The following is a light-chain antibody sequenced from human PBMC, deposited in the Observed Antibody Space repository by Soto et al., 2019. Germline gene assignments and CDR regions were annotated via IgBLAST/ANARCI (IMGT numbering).Light chain of an antibody. CDR1: QGISSY. CDR2: AAS. CDR3: QQSYSRMT. V-gene: IGKV1-8*01. Sequence: AIRMTQSPSSLSSSTGDRVTISCRASQGISSYLAWYQKKPGKAPKLLIYAASRLESGVPSRFSGSRSGTDFTLTISSLQPEDFATYYCQQSYSRMTFGQGTKVDIK. J-gene: IGKJ1*01.